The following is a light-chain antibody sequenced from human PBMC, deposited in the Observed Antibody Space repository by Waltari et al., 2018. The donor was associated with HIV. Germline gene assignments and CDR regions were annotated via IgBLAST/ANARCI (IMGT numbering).Light chain of an antibody. CDR3: QQYYSTPP. CDR2: WAS. V-gene: IGKV4-1*01. CDR1: QSVLYSSNNKNY. Sequence: DIVMTQSPDSLAVSLGERATINCKSSQSVLYSSNNKNYLAWYQQKPGQPPKLLIYWASTRESGVPDRFSGSGSGTDFTLTISSLQAEDVAVYYCQQYYSTPPFGQGTKVEIK. J-gene: IGKJ1*01.